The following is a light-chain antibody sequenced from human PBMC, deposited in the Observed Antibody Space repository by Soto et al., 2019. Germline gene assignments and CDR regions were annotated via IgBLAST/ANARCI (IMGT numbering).Light chain of an antibody. Sequence: EIVLTQPPATLSLSPGERATLSCRASQSIRSPFLAWYQQKPGQAPRLFIHGASSRATGIPDRFSGSGSGTDFTLTISRLEPEDFAVYYCGSDEWTFGQGTQVE. CDR1: QSIRSPF. CDR2: GAS. J-gene: IGKJ1*01. CDR3: GSDEWT. V-gene: IGKV3-20*01.